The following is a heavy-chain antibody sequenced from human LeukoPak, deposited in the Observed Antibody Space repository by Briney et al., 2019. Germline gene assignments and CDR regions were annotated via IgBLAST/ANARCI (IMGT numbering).Heavy chain of an antibody. CDR2: IKSKSDGGTI. CDR3: TTDAGYDSRWYNY. Sequence: PGGSLRLSCVASGFTFSNAYMSWVRQAPGKGLEWVGRIKSKSDGGTIDYAAPVKGRFTISRDDSRNTLYLQMNSLKTEDTAVYYCTTDAGYDSRWYNYWGQGSLVTVSS. J-gene: IGHJ4*02. V-gene: IGHV3-15*01. D-gene: IGHD6-13*01. CDR1: GFTFSNAY.